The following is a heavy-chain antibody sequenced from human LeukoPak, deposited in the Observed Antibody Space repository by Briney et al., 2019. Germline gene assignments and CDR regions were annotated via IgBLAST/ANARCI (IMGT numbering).Heavy chain of an antibody. CDR3: AKGDRSSWSPFDY. Sequence: GGSLRLSCAASGFIFNDHFMAWVRQSPGKGLEWVSYISSWGTIVKYADSVEGRFALSRDNSKNTLYLQMNSLRAEDTALYYCAKGDRSSWSPFDYWGQGTLVTVSS. V-gene: IGHV3-11*04. CDR1: GFIFNDHF. J-gene: IGHJ4*02. CDR2: ISSWGTIV. D-gene: IGHD6-13*01.